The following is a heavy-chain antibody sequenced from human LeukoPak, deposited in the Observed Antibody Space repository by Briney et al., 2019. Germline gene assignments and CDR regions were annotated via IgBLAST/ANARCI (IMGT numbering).Heavy chain of an antibody. J-gene: IGHJ3*02. D-gene: IGHD1-26*01. Sequence: SETLSLTCTVSAAPITSYYWSWIRQPPGKGLEWIAYIYYSGSTNYNPSLKSRVAISVDTSKNQVSLRLSSVTAADTAVYYCARGGSIVGATPRDAFDIWGQGTVVTVS. CDR2: IYYSGST. CDR3: ARGGSIVGATPRDAFDI. V-gene: IGHV4-59*01. CDR1: AAPITSYY.